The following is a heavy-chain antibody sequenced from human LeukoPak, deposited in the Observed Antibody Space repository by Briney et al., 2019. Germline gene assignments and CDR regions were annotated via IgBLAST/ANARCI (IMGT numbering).Heavy chain of an antibody. Sequence: SETLSLTCTVSGGSISSGGYYWSWIRQHPGKGLEWIGYIYYSGSTYYNPSLKSRVTISVDTSKNQFSLKLSSVTAADTAVYYCAREKMYCGGDCFKVRAFDIWGQGTMVTVSS. CDR3: AREKMYCGGDCFKVRAFDI. D-gene: IGHD2-21*02. CDR2: IYYSGST. V-gene: IGHV4-31*03. J-gene: IGHJ3*02. CDR1: GGSISSGGYY.